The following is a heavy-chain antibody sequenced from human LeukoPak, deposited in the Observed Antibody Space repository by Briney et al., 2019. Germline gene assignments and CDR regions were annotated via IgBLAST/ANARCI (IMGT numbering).Heavy chain of an antibody. CDR1: GGTFISYA. J-gene: IGHJ6*03. D-gene: IGHD6-6*01. Sequence: ASVKVSCKASGGTFISYAISWVRQAPGQGLEWMGGIIPIFGTANYAQKFQGRVTITADKSTSTAYMELSSLRSEDTAVYYCARATARGRNYYYYYYMDVWGKGTTVTVSS. CDR3: ARATARGRNYYYYYYMDV. V-gene: IGHV1-69*06. CDR2: IIPIFGTA.